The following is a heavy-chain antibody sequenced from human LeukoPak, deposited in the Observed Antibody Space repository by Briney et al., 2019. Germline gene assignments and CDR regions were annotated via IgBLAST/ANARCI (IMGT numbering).Heavy chain of an antibody. CDR2: ISSSSSTI. CDR1: GFTFSSYS. D-gene: IGHD5-18*01. Sequence: GGSLRLPCAASGFTFSSYSMNWVRQAPGKGLEWASYISSSSSTIYYADSVKGRFTISRDNAKNSLYLQMNSLRAEDTAVYYCARGGYSYGYRDDYYYYMDVWGKGTTVTVSS. V-gene: IGHV3-48*01. J-gene: IGHJ6*03. CDR3: ARGGYSYGYRDDYYYYMDV.